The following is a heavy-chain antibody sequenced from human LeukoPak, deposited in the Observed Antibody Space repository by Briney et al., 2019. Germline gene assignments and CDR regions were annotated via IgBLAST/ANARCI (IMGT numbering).Heavy chain of an antibody. D-gene: IGHD3-22*01. J-gene: IGHJ6*03. CDR1: GYTLTELS. V-gene: IGHV1-24*01. CDR2: FDPEDGET. CDR3: AAGLFYDSSGYYYDYYYYYMDV. Sequence: ASVKVSCKVSGYTLTELSMHWVRQAPGKGLEWMGGFDPEDGETIYAQKFQGRVTMTEDTSTDTAYMELSSLRSEDTAVYYCAAGLFYDSSGYYYDYYYYYMDVWGKGTTVTVSS.